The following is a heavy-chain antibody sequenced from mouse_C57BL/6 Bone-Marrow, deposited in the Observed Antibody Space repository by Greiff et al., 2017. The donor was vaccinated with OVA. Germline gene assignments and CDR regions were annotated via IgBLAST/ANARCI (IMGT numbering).Heavy chain of an antibody. V-gene: IGHV3-6*01. CDR2: ISYDGSN. Sequence: ESGPGLVKPSQSLSLTCSVTGYSITSGYYWNWIRQFPGNKLEWMGYISYDGSNNYNPSLKNRISITRDTSKNQFFLKLNSVTTEDTATYYCARGGLFYYGSSYDYWGQGTTLTVSS. D-gene: IGHD1-1*01. CDR1: GYSITSGYY. J-gene: IGHJ2*01. CDR3: ARGGLFYYGSSYDY.